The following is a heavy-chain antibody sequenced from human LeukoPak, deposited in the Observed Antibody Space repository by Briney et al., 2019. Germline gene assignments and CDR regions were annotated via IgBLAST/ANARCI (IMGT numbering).Heavy chain of an antibody. Sequence: PGGSLRLSCAASGFTFSSYEMNWVRQAPGKGLEWVSFIYSGTIHYSDSVKGRFTISRDNSKNTLYLQMNSLRAEDTAVYYCARRAGAYSYPYDYWGQGTLVTVSS. CDR1: GFTFSSYE. V-gene: IGHV3-53*01. D-gene: IGHD4/OR15-4a*01. CDR3: ARRAGAYSYPYDY. J-gene: IGHJ4*02. CDR2: IYSGTI.